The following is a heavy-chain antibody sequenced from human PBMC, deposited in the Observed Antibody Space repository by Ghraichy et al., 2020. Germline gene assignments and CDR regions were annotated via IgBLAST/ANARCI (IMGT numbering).Heavy chain of an antibody. Sequence: GGSLRLSCTASGFSFGDYAMAWFRQAPGKGLELVGFIRSKPDGETTKYAASVEGRFTISRDDSKSIAYLQMNSLKTEDTAVYYCTRDRPIDYWGQGSLVTVSS. CDR1: GFSFGDYA. J-gene: IGHJ4*02. CDR2: IRSKPDGETT. CDR3: TRDRPIDY. V-gene: IGHV3-49*03.